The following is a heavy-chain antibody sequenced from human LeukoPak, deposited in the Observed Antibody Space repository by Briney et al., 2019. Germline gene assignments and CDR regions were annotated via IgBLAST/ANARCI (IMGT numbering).Heavy chain of an antibody. D-gene: IGHD6-13*01. Sequence: GGSLRLFCAASGFSFKDYYFSWIRQAPGKGLEWVSFINVNGGAMYYADFVKGRFTISRDNAKSSLYLEMNSLRVEDTAVYYCAGGPRILAAGSYYFDYWGQGSLVTVSS. CDR3: AGGPRILAAGSYYFDY. J-gene: IGHJ4*02. CDR2: INVNGGAM. CDR1: GFSFKDYY. V-gene: IGHV3-11*01.